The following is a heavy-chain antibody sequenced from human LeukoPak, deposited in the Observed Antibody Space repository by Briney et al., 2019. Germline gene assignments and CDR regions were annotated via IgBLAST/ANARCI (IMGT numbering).Heavy chain of an antibody. CDR1: GGSFSGYY. J-gene: IGHJ6*02. CDR2: INHSGST. Sequence: SETLSLTCAVYGGSFSGYYWSWIRQPPGKGLEWIGEINHSGSTNYNPSLKSRVTISVDTSKNQFSLKLSSMTAADTAVYYCARGRRVVIYYYYGMDVWGQGTRSPSP. CDR3: ARGRRVVIYYYYGMDV. D-gene: IGHD3-3*01. V-gene: IGHV4-34*01.